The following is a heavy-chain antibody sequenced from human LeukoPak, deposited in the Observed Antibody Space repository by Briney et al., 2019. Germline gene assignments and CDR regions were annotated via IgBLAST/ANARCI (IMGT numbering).Heavy chain of an antibody. CDR2: XXPSDSYT. Sequence: RGESLRISCKGSGYSFTSYWISWVRQMPGKGXXXXXXXXPSDSYTNYSPSFQGHVTISADKSISTAYLQWSSLKASDTAMCYCARLELAYCGGDCYSLDYWGQGTLVTVSS. D-gene: IGHD2-21*02. CDR3: ARLELAYCGGDCYSLDY. CDR1: GYSFTSYW. J-gene: IGHJ4*02. V-gene: IGHV5-10-1*01.